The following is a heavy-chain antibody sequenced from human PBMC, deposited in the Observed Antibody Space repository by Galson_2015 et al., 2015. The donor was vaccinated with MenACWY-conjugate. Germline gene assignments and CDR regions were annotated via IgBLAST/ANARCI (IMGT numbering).Heavy chain of an antibody. V-gene: IGHV3-7*03. D-gene: IGHD2-15*01. Sequence: SLRLSCAASGFTFNNYWMSWVRQVPGKEPEWVANIKQDGSEKYYVDSVRGRFTISRDNAKSSLFLQMNSLRAEDTAVYYCARDLGFYCSHNDCYSPYWGQGTLVTVPS. J-gene: IGHJ4*02. CDR3: ARDLGFYCSHNDCYSPY. CDR1: GFTFNNYW. CDR2: IKQDGSEK.